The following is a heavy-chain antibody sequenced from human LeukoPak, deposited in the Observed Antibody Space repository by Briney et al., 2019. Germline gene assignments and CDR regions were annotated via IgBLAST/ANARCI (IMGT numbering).Heavy chain of an antibody. J-gene: IGHJ4*02. CDR2: IYYTGST. CDR3: ARVVVAATVHYSDY. D-gene: IGHD2-15*01. V-gene: IGHV4-59*12. CDR1: GGSISSYY. Sequence: PSETLSLTCTVSGGSISSYYWSWIRQPPGKGLEWIGNIYYTGSTNYNPSLKSRVTISVDTSKNQFSLKLSSVTAADTAVYYCARVVVAATVHYSDYWGQGTLVTVSS.